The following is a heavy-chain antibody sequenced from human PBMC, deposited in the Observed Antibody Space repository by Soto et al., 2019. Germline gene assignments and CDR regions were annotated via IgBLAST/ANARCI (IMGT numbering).Heavy chain of an antibody. CDR1: GGTFSNYA. V-gene: IGHV1-46*01. Sequence: ASVKVSCKASGGTFSNYAISWVRQAPGQGLEWMGTIYPGGVNVAYAQKFEGRVTMTKDTSTSTAYMELSSLRSEDTAVYYCARGITLPTPLDYWGQGTLVTVSS. CDR2: IYPGGVNV. D-gene: IGHD1-20*01. CDR3: ARGITLPTPLDY. J-gene: IGHJ4*02.